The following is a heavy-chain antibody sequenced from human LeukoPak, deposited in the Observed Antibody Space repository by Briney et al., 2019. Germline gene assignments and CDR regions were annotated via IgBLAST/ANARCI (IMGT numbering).Heavy chain of an antibody. D-gene: IGHD6-19*01. V-gene: IGHV4-39*01. Sequence: KASETLSLTCTVSGGSISSSNCYWGWIRQPPGKGLEWIGIISYTGTTHYIPSLMSRVIISVDTSKNQFSLKVNSVTAADTAVYYCARRSENSDDAFDIWGQGTMVTVSS. CDR3: ARRSENSDDAFDI. CDR2: ISYTGTT. CDR1: GGSISSSNCY. J-gene: IGHJ3*02.